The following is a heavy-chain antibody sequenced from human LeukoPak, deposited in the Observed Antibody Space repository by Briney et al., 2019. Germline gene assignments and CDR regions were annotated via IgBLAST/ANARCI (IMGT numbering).Heavy chain of an antibody. CDR1: GFTFSSYS. CDR3: ARSGSGYFDY. CDR2: ISSSSSTI. V-gene: IGHV3-48*04. Sequence: GGSLRLSCAASGFTFSSYSMNWVRQAPGKGLEWVSYISSSSSTIYYADSVQGRFTISRDNAKNSLYLQMNSLRAEDTAVYYCARSGSGYFDYWGQGSLVTVSS. J-gene: IGHJ4*02.